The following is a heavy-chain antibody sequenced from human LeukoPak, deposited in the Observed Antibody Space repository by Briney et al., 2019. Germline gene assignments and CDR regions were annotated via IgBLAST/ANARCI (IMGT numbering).Heavy chain of an antibody. CDR2: IDWSGEAT. J-gene: IGHJ4*02. Sequence: GSLRLSCAASGLTTADYGMSWVRQAPGKGLEWVSGIDWSGEATQYADSVEGRFTISRDNAANALYLQMNSLTAEDTALYYCARDLSATWYSLGYWGRGTLVTVSS. CDR1: GLTTADYG. V-gene: IGHV3-20*04. CDR3: ARDLSATWYSLGY. D-gene: IGHD2-21*02.